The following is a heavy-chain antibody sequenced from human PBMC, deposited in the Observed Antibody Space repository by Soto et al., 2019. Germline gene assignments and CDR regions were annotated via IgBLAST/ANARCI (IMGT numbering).Heavy chain of an antibody. V-gene: IGHV3-66*01. D-gene: IGHD6-6*01. CDR3: ARDQPHYSSSAGGFYYYFYYMDV. J-gene: IGHJ6*03. CDR2: IYSGGST. Sequence: GGSLRLSCAASGFTVSSNYMSWVRQAPGKGLEWVSVIYSGGSTYYADSVKGRFTISRDNPKNTLYLQMNSLRAEDTAVYYCARDQPHYSSSAGGFYYYFYYMDVWGKGTKV. CDR1: GFTVSSNY.